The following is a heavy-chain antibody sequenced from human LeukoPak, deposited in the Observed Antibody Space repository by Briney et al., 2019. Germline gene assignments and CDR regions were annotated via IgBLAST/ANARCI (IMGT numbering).Heavy chain of an antibody. CDR3: ARGVGATGAIDY. CDR1: GYTFTSYD. CDR2: MNPNSGNT. V-gene: IGHV1-8*01. Sequence: ASVKVSCKASGYTFTSYDINWVQQATGQGLEWMGWMNPNSGNTGYAQKFQGRVTMTRNTSISTAYMELSSLRSEDTAVYYCARGVGATGAIDYWVQGTLVTVSS. J-gene: IGHJ4*02. D-gene: IGHD1-26*01.